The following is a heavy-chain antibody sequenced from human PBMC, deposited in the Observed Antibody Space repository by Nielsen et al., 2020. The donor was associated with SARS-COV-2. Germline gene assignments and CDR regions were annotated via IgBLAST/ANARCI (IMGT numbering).Heavy chain of an antibody. CDR2: ISSSSSTI. Sequence: GESLKISCAASGFPFSSYEMNWVRQAPGKGLEWVSYISSSSSTIYYADSVKGRFTISRDNAENSLSLQMNSLRAEDTAVYYCARESVTGTDAFDIWGQGTVVTVSS. J-gene: IGHJ3*02. CDR1: GFPFSSYE. CDR3: ARESVTGTDAFDI. D-gene: IGHD6-19*01. V-gene: IGHV3-48*03.